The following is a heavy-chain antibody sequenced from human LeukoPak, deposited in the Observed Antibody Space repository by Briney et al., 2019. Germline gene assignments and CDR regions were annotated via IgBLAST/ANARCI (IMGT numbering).Heavy chain of an antibody. CDR1: GGTFSSYA. J-gene: IGHJ4*02. CDR2: IIPIFGTA. CDR3: ARFIAADSYSSGWYGDY. Sequence: ASVKVSCKASGGTFSSYAISWVRQAPGQGLEWMGGIIPIFGTANYAQKFQGRVTITADKSTSTAYMELSSLRSEDTAVYYCARFIAADSYSSGWYGDYWGQGTLVTVSS. V-gene: IGHV1-69*06. D-gene: IGHD6-19*01.